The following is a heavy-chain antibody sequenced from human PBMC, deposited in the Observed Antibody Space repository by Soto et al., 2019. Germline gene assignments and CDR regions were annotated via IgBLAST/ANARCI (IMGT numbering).Heavy chain of an antibody. Sequence: SETLSLTCTVSGGSISSYYWSWIRQPPGKGLEWIGYIYYGGSTNYNPSLKSRVTISVDTSKNQFSLKLSSVTAADTAVYYCAGATLLRYFDWLPDYWGQGTLVTVSS. CDR1: GGSISSYY. CDR3: AGATLLRYFDWLPDY. V-gene: IGHV4-59*01. D-gene: IGHD3-9*01. CDR2: IYYGGST. J-gene: IGHJ4*02.